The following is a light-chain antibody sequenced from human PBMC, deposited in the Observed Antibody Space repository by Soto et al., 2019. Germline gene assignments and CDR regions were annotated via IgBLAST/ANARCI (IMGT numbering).Light chain of an antibody. CDR1: SGDVGSYNL. V-gene: IGLV2-23*01. CDR3: FSYAGSPTSYV. Sequence: QSVLTQPASVSGSPGESITFSCTIASGDVGSYNLVSWYQQHPNKAPKFMMYEGNKRPSGVSNRFSGSQSGNTASLTISGLQADDEADYYCFSYAGSPTSYVFGTGTKVTVL. CDR2: EGN. J-gene: IGLJ1*01.